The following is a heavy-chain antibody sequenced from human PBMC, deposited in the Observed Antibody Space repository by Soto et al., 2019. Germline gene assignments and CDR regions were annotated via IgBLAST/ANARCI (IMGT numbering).Heavy chain of an antibody. Sequence: PGGSLRLSCAASGFTCSSYAMSWVRQAPGKGLEWVSAISGSGGSTYYADSVKGRFTISRDNSKNTLYLQMNSLRAEETDVYYCAKGLIWFGELSNPFDYSGQGTLVTVSS. J-gene: IGHJ4*02. CDR2: ISGSGGST. CDR3: AKGLIWFGELSNPFDY. V-gene: IGHV3-23*01. CDR1: GFTCSSYA. D-gene: IGHD3-10*01.